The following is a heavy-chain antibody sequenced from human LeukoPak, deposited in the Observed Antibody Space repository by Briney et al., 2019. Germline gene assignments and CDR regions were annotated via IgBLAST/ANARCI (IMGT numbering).Heavy chain of an antibody. Sequence: SETLSLTCTVSGGSISSYYWSWIRQPPGKGLEWIGYIYYSGGTNYNPSLKSRVTISVDTSKNQFSLKLSSVTAADTAVYYCAREGIGYCSSTSCYASYFDYWGQGTLVTVSS. V-gene: IGHV4-59*01. CDR2: IYYSGGT. J-gene: IGHJ4*02. CDR3: AREGIGYCSSTSCYASYFDY. CDR1: GGSISSYY. D-gene: IGHD2-2*01.